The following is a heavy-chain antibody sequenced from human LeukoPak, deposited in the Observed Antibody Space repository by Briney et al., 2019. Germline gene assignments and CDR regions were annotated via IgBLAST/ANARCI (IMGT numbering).Heavy chain of an antibody. CDR1: GGTFNSYV. D-gene: IGHD4-11*01. J-gene: IGHJ4*02. CDR3: ARPMTTVTTGFDY. V-gene: IGHV1-69*05. Sequence: ASVKVSCKASGGTFNSYVINWVRQAPRQGLEWMGRIIPSFGTANYAQKFQGRVTITTDESTSTAYMELSNLRSEDTAVYFCARPMTTVTTGFDYWGQGTLVTVSS. CDR2: IIPSFGTA.